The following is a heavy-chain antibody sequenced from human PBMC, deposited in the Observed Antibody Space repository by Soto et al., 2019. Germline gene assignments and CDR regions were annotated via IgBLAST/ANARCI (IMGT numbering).Heavy chain of an antibody. Sequence: QVQLVQSGAEVKKPGASVKVSCKASGYTFINYDINWVRQATGQGLEWMGWMNPNSGNTGYAQKFQGRITMTRDTSITTAYMELSSLRSEDTAVYYCARTNCFGSKTSVNWFDPWGQGTLVTVSS. J-gene: IGHJ5*02. CDR3: ARTNCFGSKTSVNWFDP. D-gene: IGHD3-10*01. CDR1: GYTFINYD. CDR2: MNPNSGNT. V-gene: IGHV1-8*01.